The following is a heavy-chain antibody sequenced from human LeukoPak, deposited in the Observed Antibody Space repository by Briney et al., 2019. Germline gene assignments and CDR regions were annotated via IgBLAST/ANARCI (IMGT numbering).Heavy chain of an antibody. CDR1: GFSFSGST. CDR3: ASSPVVVPAAMGAFDI. CDR2: ISSSSSFI. Sequence: GGSLRLSCAASGFSFSGSTMNWVRQAPGKGLEWVASISSSSSFIYYADLVKGRFTISRDNANNSLYLQMNSLRADDTAVYYCASSPVVVPAAMGAFDIWGQGTMVTVSS. D-gene: IGHD2-2*01. V-gene: IGHV3-21*01. J-gene: IGHJ3*02.